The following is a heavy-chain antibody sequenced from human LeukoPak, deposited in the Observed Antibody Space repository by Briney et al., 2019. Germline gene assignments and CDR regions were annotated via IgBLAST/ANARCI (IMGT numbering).Heavy chain of an antibody. J-gene: IGHJ4*02. CDR3: ARTLAAAGTYYFDY. Sequence: SETLSLTCAVSGGSISSGGYSWSWIRQPPGKGLEWIGYIYHSGSTYYNPSLKSRVTISVDRSKNQFSLKLSSVTAADTAVYYCARTLAAAGTYYFDYWGQGTLVTVSS. D-gene: IGHD6-13*01. CDR1: GGSISSGGYS. V-gene: IGHV4-30-2*01. CDR2: IYHSGST.